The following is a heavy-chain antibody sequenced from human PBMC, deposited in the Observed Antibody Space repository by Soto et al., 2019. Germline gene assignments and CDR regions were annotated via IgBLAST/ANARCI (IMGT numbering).Heavy chain of an antibody. D-gene: IGHD5-18*01. Sequence: QVQLVESGGRVVQPGRSLRLSCAASGFIFSSYGMNWVRQAPGKGLEWVAVISYEGSKKYYADTVKGRFTISRDNSKNALYPQMNSLRAEDTAVYYCAKGSTAMTYFDYWGQGTLVTVSS. V-gene: IGHV3-30*18. CDR2: ISYEGSKK. J-gene: IGHJ4*02. CDR3: AKGSTAMTYFDY. CDR1: GFIFSSYG.